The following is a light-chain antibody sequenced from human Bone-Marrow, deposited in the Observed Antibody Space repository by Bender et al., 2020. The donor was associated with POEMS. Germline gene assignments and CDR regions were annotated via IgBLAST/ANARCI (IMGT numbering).Light chain of an antibody. J-gene: IGLJ3*02. V-gene: IGLV2-14*01. Sequence: QSALTQPASVSGSPGQSITISCTGTSSDIGDYDYVSWYQQHPGKAPKLIIYEVTNRPSGVSSRFSGSKSGNTASLTISGLQAEDEADYYCSSYTSSTTLEFGGGTKLTVL. CDR2: EVT. CDR1: SSDIGDYDY. CDR3: SSYTSSTTLE.